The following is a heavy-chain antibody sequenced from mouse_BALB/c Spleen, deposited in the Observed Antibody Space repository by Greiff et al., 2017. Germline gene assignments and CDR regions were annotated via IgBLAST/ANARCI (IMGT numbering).Heavy chain of an antibody. CDR1: GFTFSSYT. D-gene: IGHD2-4*01. V-gene: IGHV5-12-2*01. J-gene: IGHJ2*01. Sequence: EVMLVESGGGLVQPGGSLKLSCAASGFTFSSYTMSWVRQTPEKRLEWVAYISNGGGSTYYPDTVKGRFTISRDNAKNTLYLQMSSLKSEDTAMYYCARHRHSTMITTGGFDYWGQGTTLTVSS. CDR2: ISNGGGST. CDR3: ARHRHSTMITTGGFDY.